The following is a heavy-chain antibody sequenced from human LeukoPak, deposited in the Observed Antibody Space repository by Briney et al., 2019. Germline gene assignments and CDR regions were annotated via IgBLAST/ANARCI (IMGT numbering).Heavy chain of an antibody. Sequence: GGSLRLSCAASTFTFSDYSMNWVRQAPGKGLEWVAVISKDGNSQNYADSVKGRFTISRDNSKNTLYLQMNSLRPEDTAVYYCAGESFDIWGQGTTVTVSS. CDR1: TFTFSDYS. V-gene: IGHV3-30*03. CDR3: AGESFDI. J-gene: IGHJ3*02. CDR2: ISKDGNSQ.